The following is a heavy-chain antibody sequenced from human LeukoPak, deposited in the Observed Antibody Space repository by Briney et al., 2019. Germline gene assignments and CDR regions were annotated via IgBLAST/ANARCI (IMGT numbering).Heavy chain of an antibody. CDR2: IYYSGST. D-gene: IGHD5-12*01. CDR1: GGSISSGGYY. V-gene: IGHV4-31*03. J-gene: IGHJ4*02. Sequence: SETLSLTFTVSGGSISSGGYYLSWVRQPPRKGLEWIGYIYYSGSTYYNPSLKSRVTISVDTSKNQFSLKLSSVTAADTAVYYCVCGGYDFTRGYYFDYWGQGTLVTVSS. CDR3: VCGGYDFTRGYYFDY.